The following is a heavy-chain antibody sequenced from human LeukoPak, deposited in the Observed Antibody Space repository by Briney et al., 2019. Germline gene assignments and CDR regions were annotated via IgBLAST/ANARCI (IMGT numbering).Heavy chain of an antibody. D-gene: IGHD3-10*01. J-gene: IGHJ4*02. V-gene: IGHV3-30*18. CDR3: AKVPFVGYRFGELLPVDY. Sequence: GGSLRLSCAASGFTFSSYGMHWVRQAPGKGLEWVAVISYDGSNKYYADSVKGRFTISRDNSKNTLYLQMNSLRAEDTAVYYCAKVPFVGYRFGELLPVDYWGQGTLVTVSS. CDR2: ISYDGSNK. CDR1: GFTFSSYG.